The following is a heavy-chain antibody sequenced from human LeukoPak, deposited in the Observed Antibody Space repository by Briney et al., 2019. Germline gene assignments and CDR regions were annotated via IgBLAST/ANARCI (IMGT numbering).Heavy chain of an antibody. D-gene: IGHD1-26*01. CDR2: IKGDESAR. CDR1: GFTFSTYW. V-gene: IGHV3-7*01. J-gene: IGHJ4*02. Sequence: PGGSLRLSCAASGFTFSTYWMAWVRQAPGKGLEWVADIKGDESARHQADSVKGRFTISRDNTQNSVYLQMGSLRGEDTAVYYCARDVVGSLDYRGQGTLVTVSS. CDR3: ARDVVGSLDY.